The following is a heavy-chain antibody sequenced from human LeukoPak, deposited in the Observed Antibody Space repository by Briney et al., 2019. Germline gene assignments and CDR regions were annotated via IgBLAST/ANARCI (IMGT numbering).Heavy chain of an antibody. CDR2: ISGSGGST. J-gene: IGHJ5*02. CDR3: AKPLPYYSDSSGYPNWFDP. D-gene: IGHD3-22*01. V-gene: IGHV3-23*01. Sequence: PGGSLRLSCAASGFTFSSYAMSWVRQAPGMGLEWVSAISGSGGSTYYADAVKGRFTISRDNSKNTLYLQMNSLRDEDTAVYYCAKPLPYYSDSSGYPNWFDPWGQGTLVTVSS. CDR1: GFTFSSYA.